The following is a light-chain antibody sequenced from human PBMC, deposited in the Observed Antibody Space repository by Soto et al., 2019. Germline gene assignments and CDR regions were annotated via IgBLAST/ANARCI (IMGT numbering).Light chain of an antibody. CDR2: DVD. Sequence: QSALTQPRSVSGSPGQSVTISCAGTSSDVGAYNYVSWYQQYPGKAPKFIIYDVDKRPSGVPDRFSGSKSGNTASLTISGLQADDEDDYYCCSFAGQDTLGIFGGGTRLTVL. V-gene: IGLV2-11*01. CDR3: CSFAGQDTLGI. J-gene: IGLJ2*01. CDR1: SSDVGAYNY.